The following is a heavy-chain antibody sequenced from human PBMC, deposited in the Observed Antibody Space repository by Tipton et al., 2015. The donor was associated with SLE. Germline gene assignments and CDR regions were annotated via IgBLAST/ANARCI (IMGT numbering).Heavy chain of an antibody. CDR1: GFTFSSYW. V-gene: IGHV3-7*01. D-gene: IGHD6-19*01. CDR3: AKDRGWYTFDY. Sequence: SLRLSCAVSGFTFSSYWMTWVRQAPGKGLEWVASMNLDGREKYYADSVKGRFTISRDNARNSEYLQMNSLRVEDTAVYYCAKDRGWYTFDYWGQGTLVTVST. J-gene: IGHJ4*02. CDR2: MNLDGREK.